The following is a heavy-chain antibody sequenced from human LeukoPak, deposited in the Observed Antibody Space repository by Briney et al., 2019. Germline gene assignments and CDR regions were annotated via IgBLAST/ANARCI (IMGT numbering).Heavy chain of an antibody. J-gene: IGHJ4*02. CDR3: ARALDYYDIRVWDY. D-gene: IGHD3-22*01. V-gene: IGHV3-23*01. Sequence: GGSLRLSCAASGFTFSSYAMTWVRQAPGKGLEWVSAISGGGGTTYYADSVKGRFTISRDNSKNTLYLQMNSLRAEDTAVYYCARALDYYDIRVWDYWGQGTLVTVSS. CDR2: ISGGGGTT. CDR1: GFTFSSYA.